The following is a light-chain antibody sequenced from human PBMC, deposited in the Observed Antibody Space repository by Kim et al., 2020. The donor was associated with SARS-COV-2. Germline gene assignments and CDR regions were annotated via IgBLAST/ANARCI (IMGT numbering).Light chain of an antibody. CDR1: SGHSSYA. J-gene: IGLJ3*02. CDR3: QTWGTGIRV. V-gene: IGLV4-69*01. Sequence: ASVTLTCTLSSGHSSYAIAGHQQQPEKGPRYLMKLNSDGSHSKGDGIPDRFSGSSSGAERYLTISSLQSEDEADYYCQTWGTGIRVFGGGTQLTVL. CDR2: LNSDGSH.